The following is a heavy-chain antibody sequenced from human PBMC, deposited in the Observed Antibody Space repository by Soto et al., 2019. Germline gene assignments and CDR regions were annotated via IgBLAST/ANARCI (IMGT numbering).Heavy chain of an antibody. J-gene: IGHJ4*02. Sequence: SETLSLTCTVSGGSISSYYWSWIRQPPGKGLEWIGYIYYSGSTNYNPSLKSRVTISVDTSKNQFSLKLSSVTAADTAVYYCARAGLGYGGTFDYWGQGTLVTVSS. CDR1: GGSISSYY. CDR2: IYYSGST. D-gene: IGHD4-17*01. CDR3: ARAGLGYGGTFDY. V-gene: IGHV4-59*01.